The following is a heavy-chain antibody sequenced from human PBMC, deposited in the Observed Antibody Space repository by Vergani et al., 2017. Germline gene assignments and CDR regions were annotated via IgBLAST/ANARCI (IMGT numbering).Heavy chain of an antibody. CDR2: IYPGDSDT. CDR3: ARSVPITTGTDWFDP. D-gene: IGHD1-1*01. Sequence: EVQLVQSGAEVKKPGESLKISCQGSGYSFTSYWIGWVRQMPGKGLEWMGIIYPGDSDTRYSPSFQGQVTISADKSISPAYLQWSSLKASDTAMYYCARSVPITTGTDWFDPWGQGTLVTVSS. J-gene: IGHJ5*02. CDR1: GYSFTSYW. V-gene: IGHV5-51*03.